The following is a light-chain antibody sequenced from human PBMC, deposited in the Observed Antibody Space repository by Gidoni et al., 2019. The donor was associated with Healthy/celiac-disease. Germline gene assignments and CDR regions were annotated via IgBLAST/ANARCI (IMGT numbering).Light chain of an antibody. Sequence: IVLTQSPGTLSLSPGERATLSCRASQSVSSSYLAWYQQKPGQAPRLLIYGASSRATGIPDRFSGSGSETDFTLTISRLEPEDFAVYYCQQYGSSPPWTFGQXTKVEIK. CDR2: GAS. CDR1: QSVSSSY. CDR3: QQYGSSPPWT. V-gene: IGKV3-20*01. J-gene: IGKJ1*01.